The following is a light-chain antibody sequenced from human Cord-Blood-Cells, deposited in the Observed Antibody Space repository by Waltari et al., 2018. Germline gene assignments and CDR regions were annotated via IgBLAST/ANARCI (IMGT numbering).Light chain of an antibody. CDR2: GAS. Sequence: IVLTQSPGTLSLSPGERATLSCRASQSVSSSYLAWYQQKPGQAPRVLIYGASSRATGIPDRFSGNGSGTDYTLTISRLEPGDFAVDYCQQYGSSYSFGQGTKLEIK. CDR1: QSVSSSY. CDR3: QQYGSSYS. V-gene: IGKV3-20*01. J-gene: IGKJ2*01.